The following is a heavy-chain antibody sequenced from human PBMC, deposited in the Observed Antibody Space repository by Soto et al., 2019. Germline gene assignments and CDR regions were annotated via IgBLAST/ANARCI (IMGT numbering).Heavy chain of an antibody. J-gene: IGHJ6*03. D-gene: IGHD2-2*01. CDR2: INHSGST. CDR1: GGSFTGYY. V-gene: IGHV4-34*01. Sequence: SETLSLTCTVYGGSFTGYYWSWIRQPPGKGLEWIGEINHSGSTNDNPSLKSRITISVDTSRNQFSLKLTSVTAADTAVYYCARGSDHCTSTSCFEGYYYYLDVWGKGTTVTVSS. CDR3: ARGSDHCTSTSCFEGYYYYLDV.